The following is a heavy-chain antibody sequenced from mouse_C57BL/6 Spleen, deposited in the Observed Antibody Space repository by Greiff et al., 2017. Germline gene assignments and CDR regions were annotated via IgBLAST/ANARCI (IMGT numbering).Heavy chain of an antibody. D-gene: IGHD1-1*01. CDR2: IRSKSNNYAT. Sequence: EVMLVESGGGLVQPKGSLKLSCAASGFSFNTYAMHWVRQAPGKGLEWVARIRSKSNNYATYYADSVKDRFTISRDDSESMLYLQMNNLKTEDTAMYYCVRQYYYGSSFDYWGQGTTLTVSS. CDR1: GFSFNTYA. CDR3: VRQYYYGSSFDY. J-gene: IGHJ2*01. V-gene: IGHV10-1*01.